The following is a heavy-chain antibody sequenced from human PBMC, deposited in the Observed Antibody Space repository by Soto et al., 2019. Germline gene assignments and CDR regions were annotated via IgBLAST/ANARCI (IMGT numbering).Heavy chain of an antibody. CDR1: GFTFSDYY. CDR3: ARDVGVANMIVVDIGFDY. Sequence: PGGSLRLSCAASGFTFSDYYMSWIRQAPGKGLEWVSYISSSGSTIYYADSVKGRFTISRDNAKNSLYLQMNSLRAEDTAVYYCARDVGVANMIVVDIGFDYWGQGTLVTVSS. CDR2: ISSSGSTI. V-gene: IGHV3-11*01. J-gene: IGHJ4*02. D-gene: IGHD3-22*01.